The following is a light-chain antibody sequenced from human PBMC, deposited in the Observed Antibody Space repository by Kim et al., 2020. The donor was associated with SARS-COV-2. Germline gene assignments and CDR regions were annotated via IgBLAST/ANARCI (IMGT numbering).Light chain of an antibody. V-gene: IGLV2-8*01. Sequence: GQSVTISCTGISSDVGGYNFVSWYQHHPGKAPKLIVYEVSKRPSGVPDRFSGSKSGNTASPTVSGLQAEDEADYYCSSYAGSNSVVFGGGTQLTVL. CDR3: SSYAGSNSVV. J-gene: IGLJ2*01. CDR2: EVS. CDR1: SSDVGGYNF.